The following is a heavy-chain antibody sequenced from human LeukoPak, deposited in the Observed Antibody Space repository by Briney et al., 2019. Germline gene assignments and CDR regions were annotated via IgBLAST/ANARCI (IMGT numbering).Heavy chain of an antibody. CDR3: AREGIVGLGAFDI. Sequence: ASVKVSCKASGYTFTSYYMHWVRQAPGQGLEWMGIINPSGGRTSYAQKFQGRVTMTRDTSISTAYMELSRLRSDDTAVYYCAREGIVGLGAFDIWGQGTMVTVSS. V-gene: IGHV1-46*01. D-gene: IGHD1-26*01. CDR1: GYTFTSYY. CDR2: INPSGGRT. J-gene: IGHJ3*02.